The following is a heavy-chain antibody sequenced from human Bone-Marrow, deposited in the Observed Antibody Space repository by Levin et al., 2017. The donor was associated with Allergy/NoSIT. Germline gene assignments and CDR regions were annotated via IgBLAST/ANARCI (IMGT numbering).Heavy chain of an antibody. J-gene: IGHJ3*02. V-gene: IGHV3-30-3*01. Sequence: GGSLRLSCAASGFTFSSYAMHWDRQAPGKGLEWVAVISYDGSNKYYADSVKGRFTISRDNSKNTLYLQMNSLRAEDTAVYYCARGVVVAATNHDAFDIWGQGTMVTVSS. CDR1: GFTFSSYA. CDR3: ARGVVVAATNHDAFDI. D-gene: IGHD2-15*01. CDR2: ISYDGSNK.